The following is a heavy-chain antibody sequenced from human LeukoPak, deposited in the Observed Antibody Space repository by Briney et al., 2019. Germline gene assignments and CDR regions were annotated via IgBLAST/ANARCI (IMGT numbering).Heavy chain of an antibody. D-gene: IGHD3-22*01. CDR2: INPSGGST. Sequence: ASVKVSCKASGYTFTSYYMHWVRQAPGQGLEWMGIINPSGGSTSYAQKFQGRVAMTRDTSTSTVYMELSSLRSEDTAVYYYARDYRETYYYDSSGYYYPDYWGQGTLVTVSS. CDR3: ARDYRETYYYDSSGYYYPDY. V-gene: IGHV1-46*01. CDR1: GYTFTSYY. J-gene: IGHJ4*02.